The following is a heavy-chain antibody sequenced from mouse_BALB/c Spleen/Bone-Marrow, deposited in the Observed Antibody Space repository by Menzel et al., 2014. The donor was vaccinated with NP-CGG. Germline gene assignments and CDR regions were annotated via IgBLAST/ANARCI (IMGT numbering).Heavy chain of an antibody. CDR2: INPSNGGT. Sequence: VQVVESGAELVKPGASVKLSCKASGYTFTSYYMYWVKQRPGQGLEWFGEINPSNGGTNFNEKFKGRATLTADKSSSTAYMQLSSLTSDDSAVYFCARSLLRLQNAMDYWGQGTSVTVSS. CDR3: ARSLLRLQNAMDY. D-gene: IGHD1-2*01. J-gene: IGHJ4*01. CDR1: GYTFTSYY. V-gene: IGHV1-53*01.